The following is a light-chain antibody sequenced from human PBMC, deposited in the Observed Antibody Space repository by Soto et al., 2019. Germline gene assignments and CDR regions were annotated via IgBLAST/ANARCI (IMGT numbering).Light chain of an antibody. Sequence: ESVLKQSPGTLSLSPGERATLSCRASQSVSSSYLAWYQQKPGQAPRLLIYGASSRATGIPDRFSGSGSGTDFTLTISRLEPEDFAVYYCQQYGSSPTRFGQGTKVEIK. J-gene: IGKJ1*01. CDR1: QSVSSSY. V-gene: IGKV3-20*01. CDR2: GAS. CDR3: QQYGSSPTR.